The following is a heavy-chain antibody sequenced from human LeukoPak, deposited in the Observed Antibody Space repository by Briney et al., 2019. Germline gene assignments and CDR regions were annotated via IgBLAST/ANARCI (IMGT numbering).Heavy chain of an antibody. CDR2: INPNSGGT. V-gene: IGHV1-2*02. J-gene: IGHJ5*02. CDR3: ARGDSSGYYFRNNWFDP. CDR1: GYTFTGYY. D-gene: IGHD3-22*01. Sequence: ASVEVPCKASGYTFTGYYMHWVRQAPGQGLEWMGWINPNSGGTNYAQKFQGRVTMTRHTSINTAYMALSRLRSDDTAVYYCARGDSSGYYFRNNWFDPWGQGTLVTVSS.